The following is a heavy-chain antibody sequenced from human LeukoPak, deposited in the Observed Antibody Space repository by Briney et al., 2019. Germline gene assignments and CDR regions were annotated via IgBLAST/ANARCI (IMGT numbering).Heavy chain of an antibody. CDR2: INAVNGNT. CDR1: GYTFINYA. Sequence: ASVKVSCKASGYTFINYAINWGRQAPGQRPEWMGWINAVNGNTKYSQKFQGRITITRDTSASTAYMELTSLTSADTAVYHCARGPRAAADDYWGQGTLVTVSS. V-gene: IGHV1-3*01. D-gene: IGHD6-13*01. CDR3: ARGPRAAADDY. J-gene: IGHJ4*02.